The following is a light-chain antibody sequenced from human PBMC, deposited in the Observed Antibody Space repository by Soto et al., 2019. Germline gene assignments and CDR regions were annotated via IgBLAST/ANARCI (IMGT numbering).Light chain of an antibody. Sequence: QSVLTQPASVSGSPGQSITISCTGTSSDVGSYNLVSWYQHHPVKAPKLLISEVSKRPSGVSNRFSGSKSGNTASLTISGLQAEDDADYYCCSYAGRFYVFGPGTKVTVL. CDR1: SSDVGSYNL. J-gene: IGLJ1*01. CDR2: EVS. V-gene: IGLV2-23*02. CDR3: CSYAGRFYV.